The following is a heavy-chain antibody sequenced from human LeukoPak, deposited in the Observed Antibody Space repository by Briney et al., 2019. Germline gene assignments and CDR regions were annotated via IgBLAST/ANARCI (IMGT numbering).Heavy chain of an antibody. D-gene: IGHD3-22*01. J-gene: IGHJ4*02. Sequence: GESLKISCQGSGYSFTSYWIGWVRQMPGKGLEWMGVIYPGDSDTRYSPSFQGQVSISADKSITTAYLQWSSLKASDTGIYYCARHPNYDSSGYYYVDWGQGTLVTVSS. CDR2: IYPGDSDT. CDR1: GYSFTSYW. V-gene: IGHV5-51*01. CDR3: ARHPNYDSSGYYYVD.